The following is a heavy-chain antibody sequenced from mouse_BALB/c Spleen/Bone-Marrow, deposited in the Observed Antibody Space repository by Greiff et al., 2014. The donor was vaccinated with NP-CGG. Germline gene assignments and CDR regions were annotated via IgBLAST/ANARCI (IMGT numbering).Heavy chain of an antibody. CDR3: ARGVGRAFDY. CDR1: GYTFTSYW. D-gene: IGHD4-1*01. V-gene: IGHV1-7*01. Sequence: QVQLQQPGAELAKPGASVKMSCKASGYTFTSYWMHWVKQRPGQGLEWIGYINPSTGYTEYNQKFKDKATLTADKSSSTAYMQLSSLTSKDSAVYYCARGVGRAFDYWGQGTTLTVSS. J-gene: IGHJ2*01. CDR2: INPSTGYT.